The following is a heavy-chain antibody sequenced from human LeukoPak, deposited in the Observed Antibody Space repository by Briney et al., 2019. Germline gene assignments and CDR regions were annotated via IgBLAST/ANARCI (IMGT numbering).Heavy chain of an antibody. CDR2: INWYGGST. CDR1: GFTFDDYG. Sequence: GGSLRLSCAASGFTFDDYGMSWVRHAPGKGLEWVSGINWYGGSTVCADSVKGRFPIYRDNAKNSLYLQMNSLRAEDTALYYCARGYDSSAEAFDIWGQGTMVTVSS. CDR3: ARGYDSSAEAFDI. V-gene: IGHV3-20*04. J-gene: IGHJ3*02. D-gene: IGHD3-22*01.